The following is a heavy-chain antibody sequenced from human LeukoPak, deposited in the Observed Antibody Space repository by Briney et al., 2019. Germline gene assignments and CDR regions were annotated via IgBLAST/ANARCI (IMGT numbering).Heavy chain of an antibody. CDR3: ARDGGYDYRAVDS. CDR1: GGSVNSGFYF. CDR2: IYTSGST. Sequence: PSETLSLSCTVSGGSVNSGFYFWTWIRQPAGKGLEWIGRIYTSGSTNYNPSLRRRVTISLDTSKNQFSLRLTSVTAADTAVYYCARDGGYDYRAVDSWGPGTQVTVSS. D-gene: IGHD5-12*01. V-gene: IGHV4-61*02. J-gene: IGHJ4*02.